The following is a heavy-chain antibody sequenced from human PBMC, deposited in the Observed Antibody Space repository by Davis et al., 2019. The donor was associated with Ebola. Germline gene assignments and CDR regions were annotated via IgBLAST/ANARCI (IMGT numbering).Heavy chain of an antibody. CDR2: INHSGST. V-gene: IGHV4-34*01. D-gene: IGHD3-9*01. CDR1: GGSFSGYY. J-gene: IGHJ5*02. Sequence: MPGGSLRLSCAVYGGSFSGYYWSWIRQPPGKGLEWIGEINHSGSTNYNPSLKSRVTISVDTSKNQFSLKLSSVTAADTAVYYCARDLSGYYDILTGPFDPWGQGTLVTVSS. CDR3: ARDLSGYYDILTGPFDP.